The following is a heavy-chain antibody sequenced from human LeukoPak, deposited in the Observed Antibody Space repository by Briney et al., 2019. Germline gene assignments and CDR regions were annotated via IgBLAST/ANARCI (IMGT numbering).Heavy chain of an antibody. J-gene: IGHJ4*02. CDR1: GFTVSSNS. CDR2: IYSGGST. Sequence: GGSLRLSCTVSGFTVSSNSMSWVRQAPGKGLEWVSVIYSGGSTYYADSVKGRFTISRDNSKNTLYLQMNSLKAEDTAVYYCARGYGDYWGQGTLVTVSS. D-gene: IGHD2-15*01. CDR3: ARGYGDY. V-gene: IGHV3-66*01.